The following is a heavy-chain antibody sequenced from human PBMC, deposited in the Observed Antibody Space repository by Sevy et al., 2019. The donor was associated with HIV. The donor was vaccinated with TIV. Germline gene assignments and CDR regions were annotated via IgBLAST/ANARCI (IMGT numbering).Heavy chain of an antibody. V-gene: IGHV3-48*02. D-gene: IGHD3-3*01. CDR1: GFTFSSYS. CDR3: ARDRDFWSGSGGMDV. J-gene: IGHJ6*02. Sequence: GGSLRLSCAASGFTFSSYSMNWVRQAPGKGLEWVSYISSSSSTIYYADSVKGRFTISRDNAKNSLYLQMNSLRDEDTAGYYCARDRDFWSGSGGMDVWGQGTTVTVSS. CDR2: ISSSSSTI.